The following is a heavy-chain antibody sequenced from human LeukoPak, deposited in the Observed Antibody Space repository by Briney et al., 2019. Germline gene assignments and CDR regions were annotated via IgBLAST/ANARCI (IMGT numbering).Heavy chain of an antibody. V-gene: IGHV4-39*01. CDR1: GGSISSSSYY. J-gene: IGHJ4*02. D-gene: IGHD5-24*01. CDR3: ARHSPTVEMATIFTLFDY. Sequence: PSETLSLTCTVSGGSISSSSYYWGWLRQPPGKGLEWIGSIYYSGSTYYNPSLKSRVTISVDTSKNQFSLKLSSVTAADTAVYYCARHSPTVEMATIFTLFDYWGQGTLVTVSS. CDR2: IYYSGST.